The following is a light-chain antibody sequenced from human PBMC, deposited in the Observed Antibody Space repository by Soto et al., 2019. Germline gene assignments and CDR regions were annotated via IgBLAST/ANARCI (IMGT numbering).Light chain of an antibody. V-gene: IGKV3-20*01. CDR2: RIY. CDR3: QQYDNFPQT. Sequence: ETLLTQSPGTLSLSPGERATLSCRASEALGRNYLAWYQQKPGQAPRLLIHRIYIRAAGIPDRVTGSASGTDFTLTINRLETEDLAVYYCQQYDNFPQTFGQGTKVDIK. J-gene: IGKJ1*01. CDR1: EALGRNY.